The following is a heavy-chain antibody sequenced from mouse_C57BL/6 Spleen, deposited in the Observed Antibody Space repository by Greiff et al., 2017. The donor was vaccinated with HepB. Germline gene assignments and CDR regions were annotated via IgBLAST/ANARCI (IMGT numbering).Heavy chain of an antibody. CDR3: ARGGGRGNFDY. CDR2: IHPNSGST. J-gene: IGHJ2*01. D-gene: IGHD3-3*01. Sequence: QVQLQQPGAELVKPGASVKLSCKASGYTFTSYWTHWVKQRPGQGLEWIGMIHPNSGSTNYNEKFKSKATLTVDKSSSTAYMQLSSLTSEDSAVYYCARGGGRGNFDYWGQGTTLTVSS. CDR1: GYTFTSYW. V-gene: IGHV1-64*01.